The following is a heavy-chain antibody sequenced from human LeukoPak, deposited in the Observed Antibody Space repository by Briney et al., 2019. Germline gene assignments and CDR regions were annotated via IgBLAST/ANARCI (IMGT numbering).Heavy chain of an antibody. J-gene: IGHJ6*03. V-gene: IGHV3-64*01. CDR1: GFSFSSYT. CDR3: ARVKMGATVSDYYYYYMDV. D-gene: IGHD1-26*01. CDR2: IISHGGST. Sequence: PGGSLRLSCAASGFSFSSYTMRWVRQAPGKGLEYVSAIISHGGSTHYTNSVRGRFTISRDNSKNTLYLQMGSLRAEDMAVYYCARVKMGATVSDYYYYYMDVWGKGTAVTVSS.